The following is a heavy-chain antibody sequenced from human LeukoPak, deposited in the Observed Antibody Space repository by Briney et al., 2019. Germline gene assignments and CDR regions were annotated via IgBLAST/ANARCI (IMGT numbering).Heavy chain of an antibody. CDR1: GGSISSGDYY. V-gene: IGHV4-30-4*08. CDR3: ARLPAVAGTKYFDY. Sequence: SETLSLTCTVSGGSISSGDYYWTWIRQPPGKGLEWIGYMYYSGSTNYNPSLKSRVTISVDTSKNQFSLKLSSVTAADTAVYYCARLPAVAGTKYFDYWGQGTLVTVSS. J-gene: IGHJ4*02. D-gene: IGHD6-19*01. CDR2: MYYSGST.